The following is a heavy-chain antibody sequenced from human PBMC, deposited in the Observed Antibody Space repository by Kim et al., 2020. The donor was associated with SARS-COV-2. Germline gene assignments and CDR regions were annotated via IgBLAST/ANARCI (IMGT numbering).Heavy chain of an antibody. J-gene: IGHJ3*02. D-gene: IGHD2-2*01. CDR3: ARALYYSTADAFDI. Sequence: GGSLRLSCAASGFIFSNYGMHWVRQAPGKGLEWVAVIWYDEKSEYYADSVRGRFTISRDNSEDTVYLQMNSLRAEDTAVYYCARALYYSTADAFDIWGQGTLVTVSS. CDR1: GFIFSNYG. CDR2: IWYDEKSE. V-gene: IGHV3-33*01.